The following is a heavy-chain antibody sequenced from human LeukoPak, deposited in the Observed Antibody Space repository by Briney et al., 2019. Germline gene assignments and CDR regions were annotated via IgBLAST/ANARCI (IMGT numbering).Heavy chain of an antibody. D-gene: IGHD5-24*01. V-gene: IGHV3-23*01. CDR3: VQEARRDGYKLAPAAEH. Sequence: PGGSLRLSCAASGFTFNIYAMSWVRQAPEKGLEWVSAISETSRKTYYADPVKGRFTISRDNSKNTLYLQMNDLRDEDTAVYYCVQEARRDGYKLAPAAEHWGQGTLVTVSS. CDR1: GFTFNIYA. J-gene: IGHJ1*01. CDR2: ISETSRKT.